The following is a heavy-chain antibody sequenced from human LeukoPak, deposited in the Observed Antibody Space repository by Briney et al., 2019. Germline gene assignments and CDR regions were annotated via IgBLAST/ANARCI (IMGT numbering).Heavy chain of an antibody. CDR2: FYPGDSDT. CDR3: ARLNRGGYSYGYGYYYYGMDV. CDR1: GYSFTSYW. Sequence: GESLKISCKGSGYSFTSYWIGWVRQMPGKGLEWMGIFYPGDSDTRYSPSFQGQVTISADKSISTAYLQWSSLKASDTAMYYCARLNRGGYSYGYGYYYYGMDVWGQGTTVTVSS. V-gene: IGHV5-51*01. D-gene: IGHD5-18*01. J-gene: IGHJ6*02.